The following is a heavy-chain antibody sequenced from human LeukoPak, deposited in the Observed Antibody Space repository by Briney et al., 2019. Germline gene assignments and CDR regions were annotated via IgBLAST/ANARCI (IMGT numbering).Heavy chain of an antibody. Sequence: GGSLRLSCAASGFIFNSYSMTWVRQAPGKGLEWVSSISRDSNYIYYADSVKGRFTISRDNAKNSLYLQMKSLKAEDTAVYYCARESPENDYWGQGTLVTVSS. CDR1: GFIFNSYS. V-gene: IGHV3-21*06. CDR3: ARESPENDY. J-gene: IGHJ4*02. CDR2: ISRDSNYI. D-gene: IGHD5-24*01.